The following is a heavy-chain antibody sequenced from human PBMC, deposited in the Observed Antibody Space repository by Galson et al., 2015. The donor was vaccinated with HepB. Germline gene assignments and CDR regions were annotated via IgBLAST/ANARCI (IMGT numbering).Heavy chain of an antibody. Sequence: SVKVSCKASGSTFTGYYMHWVRQAPGQGLEWMGWINPNSGGTNYAQKFQGRVTMTRDTSISTAYMELSRLRSDDTAVYYCARDSTPPYSNYVNYYYGMDVWGQGTTVTVSS. J-gene: IGHJ6*02. V-gene: IGHV1-2*02. CDR2: INPNSGGT. CDR1: GSTFTGYY. CDR3: ARDSTPPYSNYVNYYYGMDV. D-gene: IGHD4-11*01.